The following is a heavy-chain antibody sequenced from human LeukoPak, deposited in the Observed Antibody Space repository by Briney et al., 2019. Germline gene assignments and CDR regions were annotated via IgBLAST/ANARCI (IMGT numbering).Heavy chain of an antibody. Sequence: PGGSLRLSCAASGFTFSDYNMRWIRQAPGKGLEGVSSISRSGSTKYYADSVKGRFTISRDNAKNSLFLQMNSLRAEDTALYYCARHYYGGNSPLDYWGQGTLVTVSS. J-gene: IGHJ4*02. CDR2: ISRSGSTK. CDR3: ARHYYGGNSPLDY. V-gene: IGHV3-11*01. D-gene: IGHD4-23*01. CDR1: GFTFSDYN.